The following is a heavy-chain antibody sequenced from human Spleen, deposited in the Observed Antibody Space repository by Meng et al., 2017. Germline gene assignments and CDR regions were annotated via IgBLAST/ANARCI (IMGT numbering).Heavy chain of an antibody. J-gene: IGHJ4*02. CDR2: IYHSGST. V-gene: IGHV4-38-2*02. CDR3: ARRIAMGGYFDY. Sequence: GSLRLSCTVSGYSISSGYYWGWIRQPPGKGLEWIGSIYHSGSTYYYPSLKSRVTISVDTSKNQFSLKLSSVTAADTAVYYCARRIAMGGYFDYWGQGTLVTVSS. CDR1: GYSISSGYY. D-gene: IGHD6-19*01.